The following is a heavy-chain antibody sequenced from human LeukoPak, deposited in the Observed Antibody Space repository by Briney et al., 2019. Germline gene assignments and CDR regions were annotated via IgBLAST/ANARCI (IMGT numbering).Heavy chain of an antibody. Sequence: PGGSLRLSCAASGFTFSSHWMSWVRQAPGKGLEWVANMKQDGSEKHYVDSVKGRFTISRDNAKNSLYLQMNSLRAEDTAVYYCARASYSGSPDDAFDIWGQGTMVTVSS. D-gene: IGHD1-26*01. CDR1: GFTFSSHW. V-gene: IGHV3-7*01. J-gene: IGHJ3*02. CDR3: ARASYSGSPDDAFDI. CDR2: MKQDGSEK.